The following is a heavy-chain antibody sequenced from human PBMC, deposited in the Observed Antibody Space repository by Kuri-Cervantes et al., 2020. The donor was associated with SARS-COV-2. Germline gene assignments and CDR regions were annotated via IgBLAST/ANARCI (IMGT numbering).Heavy chain of an antibody. J-gene: IGHJ4*02. CDR3: AKADFVVVPADGGGFDY. V-gene: IGHV3-23*01. D-gene: IGHD2-2*01. CDR2: ISGSGGST. CDR1: GFTFDDYA. Sequence: GESLKISCAASGFTFDDYAMHWVRQAPGKGLEWVLAISGSGGSTYYADSVKGRFTISRDNSKNTLYLQMNSLRAEDTAVYYCAKADFVVVPADGGGFDYWGQGTLVTVSS.